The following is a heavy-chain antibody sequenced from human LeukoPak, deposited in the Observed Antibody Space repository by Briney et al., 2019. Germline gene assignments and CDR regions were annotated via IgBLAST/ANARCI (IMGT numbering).Heavy chain of an antibody. CDR1: GFTFSSYG. CDR3: AKDPNYESSGSLHY. J-gene: IGHJ4*02. CDR2: IRYDGSNK. V-gene: IGHV3-30*02. D-gene: IGHD3-22*01. Sequence: GGSLRLSCAASGFTFSSYGMHWFRQAPDKGLEWVAFIRYDGSNKYYADSVKGRFTISRDNSKNTLYLQMNSLRAEDTAVYYCAKDPNYESSGSLHYWGQGTLVTVSS.